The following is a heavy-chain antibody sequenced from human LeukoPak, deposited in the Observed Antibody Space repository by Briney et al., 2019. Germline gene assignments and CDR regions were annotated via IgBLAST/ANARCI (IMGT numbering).Heavy chain of an antibody. CDR2: IYYSGTT. J-gene: IGHJ5*02. V-gene: IGHV4-61*08. CDR3: ARGQARLSWFDP. Sequence: SETLSLTCSVSGWSISSAGYYWNWIRQPPGKGLEWIGYIYYSGTTNYNPSLKSRVSMSVDTSKNQFSLKLSSVTAADTAVYYCARGQARLSWFDPWGQGTLVTVSS. CDR1: GWSISSAGYY. D-gene: IGHD6-19*01.